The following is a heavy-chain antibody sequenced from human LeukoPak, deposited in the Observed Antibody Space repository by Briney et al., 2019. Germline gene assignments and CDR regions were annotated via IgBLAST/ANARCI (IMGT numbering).Heavy chain of an antibody. D-gene: IGHD2-15*01. CDR1: GYTFTSYG. V-gene: IGHV1-18*01. Sequence: WASVKVSCKASGYTFTSYGISWVRQAPGQGLEWMGWISAYNGNTNYAQKLQGRVTMTTDTSTSTAYMELRSLRSDDTAVYYCARGAQFCSGGSCYRYWGQGTLVTVSS. CDR3: ARGAQFCSGGSCYRY. J-gene: IGHJ4*02. CDR2: ISAYNGNT.